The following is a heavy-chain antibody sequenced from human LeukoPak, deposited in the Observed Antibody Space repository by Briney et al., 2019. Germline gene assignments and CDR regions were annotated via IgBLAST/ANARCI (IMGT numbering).Heavy chain of an antibody. V-gene: IGHV5-51*01. CDR1: GYSFTSYW. CDR2: IFPGDSGT. J-gene: IGHJ5*02. D-gene: IGHD5-24*01. Sequence: GASLQISCKGSGYSFTSYWIGWVRRLPGKGREWMWIIFPGDSGTRYSPSFQGQVTIPADKSISTVYLQWSSLKASDTAMYYCARRRDGAGWFDPWGQGTLVTVSS. CDR3: ARRRDGAGWFDP.